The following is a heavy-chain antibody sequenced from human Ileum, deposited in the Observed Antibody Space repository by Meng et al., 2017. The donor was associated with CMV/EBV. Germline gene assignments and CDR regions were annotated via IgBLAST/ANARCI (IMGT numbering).Heavy chain of an antibody. CDR2: IIPIFGTA. CDR1: GGTFSSYA. D-gene: IGHD3-10*01. V-gene: IGHV1-69*05. Sequence: SGGTFSSYAISGVRQAPGKGLEWMGGIIPIFGTANYAQKFQGRVTITTDESTSTAYMELSSLRSEDTAVYYCARGVTMVRGVPSGFDPWGQGTLVTVSS. CDR3: ARGVTMVRGVPSGFDP. J-gene: IGHJ5*02.